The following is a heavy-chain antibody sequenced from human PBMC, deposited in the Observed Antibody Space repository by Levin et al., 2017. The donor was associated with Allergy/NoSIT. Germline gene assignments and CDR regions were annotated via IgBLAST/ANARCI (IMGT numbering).Heavy chain of an antibody. V-gene: IGHV2-5*02. J-gene: IGHJ4*02. CDR2: IYWDDDK. CDR3: AHRRYDSSGYYSYYFDY. Sequence: SGPTLVKPPQTLTLTCTFSGFSLSTSGVGVGWIRQPPGKALEWLALIYWDDDKRYSPSLKSRLTITKDTSKNQVVLTMTNMDPVDTATYYCAHRRYDSSGYYSYYFDYWGQGTLVTVSS. CDR1: GFSLSTSGVG. D-gene: IGHD3-22*01.